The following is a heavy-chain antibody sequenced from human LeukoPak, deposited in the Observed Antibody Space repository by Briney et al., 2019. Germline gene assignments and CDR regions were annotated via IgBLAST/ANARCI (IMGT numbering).Heavy chain of an antibody. CDR1: GFTFSTYV. V-gene: IGHV3-48*01. Sequence: PGGSLRLSCAASGFTFSTYVMNWVRQAPGKGLEWVSYISSSSSTIYYADSVKGRFTISRDNSKNTLYLQMNSLRAEDTAVYYCAKGVNFDWLPDDSWGQGTLVTVSS. CDR3: AKGVNFDWLPDDS. CDR2: ISSSSSTI. J-gene: IGHJ4*02. D-gene: IGHD3-9*01.